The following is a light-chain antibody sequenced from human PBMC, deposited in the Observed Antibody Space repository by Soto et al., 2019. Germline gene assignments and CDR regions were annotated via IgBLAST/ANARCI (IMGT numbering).Light chain of an antibody. CDR3: QSYDRNSHNWV. J-gene: IGLJ3*02. CDR1: SGSVVSNY. CDR2: LDA. V-gene: IGLV6-57*04. Sequence: NFMLTQPHSVSESPGKTVTISCTRSSGSVVSNYVQWYQQRPGSAPTTVIYLDAQRPSGVPDRFSGSIDSSSNSASLTITGRKTEDEADYYCQSYDRNSHNWVFGGGTQLTVL.